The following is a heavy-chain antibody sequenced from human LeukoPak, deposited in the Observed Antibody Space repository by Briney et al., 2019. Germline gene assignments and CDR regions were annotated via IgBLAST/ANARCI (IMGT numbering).Heavy chain of an antibody. CDR1: GFTFSTYP. V-gene: IGHV3-64D*09. Sequence: PGGSLRLSCSASGFTFSTYPMHWVRQAPGKGLEYVSTIFANGDITSYAASVKGGFTTSRDNSKNTLYLQMSSLRPEDTAVYYCVKSPSDGLDVWGQGATVTVSS. J-gene: IGHJ6*02. CDR3: VKSPSDGLDV. CDR2: IFANGDIT.